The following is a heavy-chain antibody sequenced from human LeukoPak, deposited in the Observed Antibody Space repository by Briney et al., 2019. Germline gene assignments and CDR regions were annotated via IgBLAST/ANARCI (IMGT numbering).Heavy chain of an antibody. CDR1: GFIFSSYW. Sequence: GGSLRLSCAASGFIFSSYWMAWVRQNPGKGLEWVANIKPDGSERNHVDSVKGRFTISRDNAKNSLYLQMNSLRAEDTAVYYCARDVLGGAFDIWGQGTMVTVSS. V-gene: IGHV3-7*01. D-gene: IGHD2-8*02. CDR2: IKPDGSER. J-gene: IGHJ3*02. CDR3: ARDVLGGAFDI.